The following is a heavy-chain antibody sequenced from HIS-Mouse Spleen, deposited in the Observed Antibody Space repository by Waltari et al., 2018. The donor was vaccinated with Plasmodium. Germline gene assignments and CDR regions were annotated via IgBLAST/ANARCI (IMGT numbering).Heavy chain of an antibody. CDR1: GYPISRGYY. CDR3: ARSLGIASSYWYFDL. D-gene: IGHD2-15*01. V-gene: IGHV4-38-2*02. Sequence: QVQLQESGPGLVKPSETLSPPCTVSGYPISRGYYWGWIRQPPGKGLEWIGSIYHSGSTYYNPSLKSRVTISVDTSKNQFSLKLSSVTAADTAVYYCARSLGIASSYWYFDLWGRGTLVTVSS. CDR2: IYHSGST. J-gene: IGHJ2*01.